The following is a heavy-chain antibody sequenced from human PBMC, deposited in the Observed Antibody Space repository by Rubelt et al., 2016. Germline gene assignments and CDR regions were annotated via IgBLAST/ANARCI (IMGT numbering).Heavy chain of an antibody. CDR1: GGSISSSNYY. V-gene: IGHV4-39*01. D-gene: IGHD1-26*01. CDR2: IYYSGST. Sequence: QLQLQESGPGLVRPSETLSLTCSVSGGSISSSNYYWGWVRRPPGKGLEWIGSIYYSGSTYYNPSLKSRITVSVDTSKNQFSLKLNSVTAADTAVYYCARQGGWELPGVRDYWGQGTLVTVSS. CDR3: ARQGGWELPGVRDY. J-gene: IGHJ4*02.